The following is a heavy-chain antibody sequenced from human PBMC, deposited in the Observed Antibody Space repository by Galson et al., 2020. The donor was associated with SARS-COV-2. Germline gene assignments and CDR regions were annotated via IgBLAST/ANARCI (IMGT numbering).Heavy chain of an antibody. CDR1: GFTFSSYW. CDR3: ARDSPENKYYYYYGMDV. Sequence: GGSLRLSCAASGFTFSSYWMHWVRQAPGKGLVWVSRINSDGSSTSYADSVKGRFTISRDNAKNTLYLQMNSLRAEDTAVYYCARDSPENKYYYYYGMDVWGQGTTVTVSS. J-gene: IGHJ6*02. CDR2: INSDGSST. V-gene: IGHV3-74*01.